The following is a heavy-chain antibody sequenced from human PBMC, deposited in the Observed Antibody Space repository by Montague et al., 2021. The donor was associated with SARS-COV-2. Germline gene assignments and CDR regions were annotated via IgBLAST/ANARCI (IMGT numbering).Heavy chain of an antibody. J-gene: IGHJ4*02. V-gene: IGHV3-21*01. D-gene: IGHD5-18*01. CDR3: ANLYSYGS. CDR2: ISTSSSYI. Sequence: WIRQAPGKGLEWVSSISTSSSYIYYADSVKGRFTISRDNAKNSLYLQMNSLRAEDTAVYYCANLYSYGSWGQGTLVTVSS.